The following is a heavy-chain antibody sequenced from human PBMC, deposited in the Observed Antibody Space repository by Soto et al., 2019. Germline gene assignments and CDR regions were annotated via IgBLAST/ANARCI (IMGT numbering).Heavy chain of an antibody. V-gene: IGHV4-61*01. CDR2: IYYSGST. Sequence: PETLSLTCTVSGGSVSSGSYYWSWIRQPPGKGLEWIGYIYYSGSTNYNPSLKSRVTISVDTSKNQFSLKLSSVTVADTAVYYCARDAGIVAPDYDFWSGDYYYGMDVWGQGTTVTVSS. CDR3: ARDAGIVAPDYDFWSGDYYYGMDV. J-gene: IGHJ6*02. CDR1: GGSVSSGSYY. D-gene: IGHD3-3*01.